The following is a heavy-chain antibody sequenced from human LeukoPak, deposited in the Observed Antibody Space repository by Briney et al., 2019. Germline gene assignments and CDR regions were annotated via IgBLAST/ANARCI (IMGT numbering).Heavy chain of an antibody. Sequence: PGGSLRLSCAASGFTFSSYSMNWVRQAPGKGLEWVSSISSSSSYIYYADSVKGRFTISRDNAKNSLYLQMNSLRAGDTAVYYCARDRREALGAFDIWGQGTMVTVSS. CDR2: ISSSSSYI. CDR3: ARDRREALGAFDI. V-gene: IGHV3-21*01. CDR1: GFTFSSYS. D-gene: IGHD6-6*01. J-gene: IGHJ3*02.